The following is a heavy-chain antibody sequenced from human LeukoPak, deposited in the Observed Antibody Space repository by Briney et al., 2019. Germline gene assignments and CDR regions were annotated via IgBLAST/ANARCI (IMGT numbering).Heavy chain of an antibody. J-gene: IGHJ4*02. D-gene: IGHD5/OR15-5a*01. Sequence: GESLRLSCAASGFTFSNYWMHWVRQAPGKGLEWVSRINSDETSANYADSVKGRFTISRDNAKNTLYLQMNSLRAEDTAVYYCASRRSTSFDYWGQGTLVTVSS. CDR2: INSDETSA. CDR3: ASRRSTSFDY. CDR1: GFTFSNYW. V-gene: IGHV3-74*01.